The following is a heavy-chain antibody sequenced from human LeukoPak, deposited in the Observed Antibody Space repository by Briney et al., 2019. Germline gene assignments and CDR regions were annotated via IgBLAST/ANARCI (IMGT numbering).Heavy chain of an antibody. Sequence: PGGALRVSCAASGFTFSSYWMSWVRQAPGKGLEWVANIKQDGGEKYYVDSVKGRFTISRDNAKTSLYLQMNSLRAEDTAVYYCARVRDCGGDCYNYYFDYWGQGTLVTVSS. CDR3: ARVRDCGGDCYNYYFDY. CDR1: GFTFSSYW. CDR2: IKQDGGEK. J-gene: IGHJ4*02. D-gene: IGHD2-21*02. V-gene: IGHV3-7*01.